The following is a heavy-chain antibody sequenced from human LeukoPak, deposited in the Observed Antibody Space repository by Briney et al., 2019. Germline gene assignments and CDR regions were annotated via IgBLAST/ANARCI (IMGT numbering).Heavy chain of an antibody. CDR2: INPNSGGT. Sequence: ASVKVSCKASGYTFTGYYMHWVRQAPGQGLEWMGWINPNSGGTNYAQKFQGRVTMTRDTSISTAYMELSRLRSDDTAVYYCARVGDGYNPYFDYWGQGTLVTVSS. CDR3: ARVGDGYNPYFDY. V-gene: IGHV1-2*02. D-gene: IGHD5-24*01. J-gene: IGHJ4*02. CDR1: GYTFTGYY.